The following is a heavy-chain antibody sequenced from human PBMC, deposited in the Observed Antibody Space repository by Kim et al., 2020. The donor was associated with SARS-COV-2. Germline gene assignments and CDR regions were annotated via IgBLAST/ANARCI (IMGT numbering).Heavy chain of an antibody. J-gene: IGHJ4*02. CDR3: ARDSNRGGTFDF. Sequence: GGSLRLSCAASGFTFTTYHMSWVRQAPGKGLEWVSYINSGSYSIYYAASVKGRSTVSRDNAKNSLYLQMSSLIHEDTAIYYCARDSNRGGTFDFWGRGVLVTVSS. CDR1: GFTFTTYH. V-gene: IGHV3-48*02. D-gene: IGHD2-15*01. CDR2: INSGSYSI.